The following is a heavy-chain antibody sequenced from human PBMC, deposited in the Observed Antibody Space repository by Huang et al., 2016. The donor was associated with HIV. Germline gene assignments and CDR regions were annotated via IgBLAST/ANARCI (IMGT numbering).Heavy chain of an antibody. Sequence: QVQLVESGGGVVQAGRSLRLSCAAFGFTFTKFDMHWVRQAPGKVLEWVASISKDGRSKYHADSVKGRFTISRDNSKNTVYLQMNSLRVEDTAVYYCAKDGRGSGTYYDYFEYWGQGTLVTVFS. V-gene: IGHV3-30*18. D-gene: IGHD1-26*01. J-gene: IGHJ4*02. CDR2: ISKDGRSK. CDR3: AKDGRGSGTYYDYFEY. CDR1: GFTFTKFD.